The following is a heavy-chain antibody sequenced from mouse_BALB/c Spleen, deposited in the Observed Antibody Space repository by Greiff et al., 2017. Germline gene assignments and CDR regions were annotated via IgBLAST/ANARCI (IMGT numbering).Heavy chain of an antibody. CDR2: ISYDGSN. CDR3: ARDPHYYGSSYEKSY. V-gene: IGHV3-6*02. CDR1: GYSITSGYY. Sequence: ESGPGLVKPSQSLSLTCSVTGYSITSGYYWNWIRQFPGNKLEWMGYISYDGSNNYNPSLKNRISITRDTSKNQFFLKLNSVTTEDTATYYCARDPHYYGSSYEKSYWGQGTTLTVSS. J-gene: IGHJ2*01. D-gene: IGHD1-1*01.